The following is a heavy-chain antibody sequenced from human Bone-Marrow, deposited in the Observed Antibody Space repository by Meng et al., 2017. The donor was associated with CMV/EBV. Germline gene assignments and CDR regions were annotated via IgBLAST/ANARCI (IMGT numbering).Heavy chain of an antibody. D-gene: IGHD2-2*01. Sequence: GESLKISCVASGFTFDDYGMTWVRQAPGKGLEWVSGINWNGGSTVYADSVKGRFTISRDNAKNSLYLQMNSLRAEDTAVYYCAGEDIVVVPAAIRHYYYYGMDVWGQGTTVTVSS. CDR3: AGEDIVVVPAAIRHYYYYGMDV. J-gene: IGHJ6*02. V-gene: IGHV3-20*04. CDR2: INWNGGST. CDR1: GFTFDDYG.